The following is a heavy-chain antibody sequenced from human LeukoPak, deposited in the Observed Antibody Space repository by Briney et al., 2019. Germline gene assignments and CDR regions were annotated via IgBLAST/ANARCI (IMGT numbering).Heavy chain of an antibody. Sequence: GGSLRLSCAASGFTFSSYAMSWVRQAPGKGLEWVSAISGSGGSTYYADSVKGRFTISRDNSKNTLYLQMNSLRAEDTAVYYCAKEGNYSSGWFPYYYDSSGHLGYWGQGTLVTVSS. J-gene: IGHJ4*02. CDR1: GFTFSSYA. CDR2: ISGSGGST. V-gene: IGHV3-23*01. CDR3: AKEGNYSSGWFPYYYDSSGHLGY. D-gene: IGHD3-22*01.